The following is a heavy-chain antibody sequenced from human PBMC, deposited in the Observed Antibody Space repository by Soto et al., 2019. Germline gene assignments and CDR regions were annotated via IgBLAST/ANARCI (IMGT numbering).Heavy chain of an antibody. CDR3: ARHSQVTNRVALPFDP. D-gene: IGHD3-3*02. CDR2: IYYSGST. J-gene: IGHJ5*02. CDR1: GGSISSSSYY. Sequence: SETLSLTCTVSGGSISSSSYYWGWIRQPPGKGLEWIGSIYYSGSTYYNPSLKSRVTISVDTSKNQFSLKLSSVTAADTAVYYCARHSQVTNRVALPFDPWGQGTLVTVSS. V-gene: IGHV4-39*01.